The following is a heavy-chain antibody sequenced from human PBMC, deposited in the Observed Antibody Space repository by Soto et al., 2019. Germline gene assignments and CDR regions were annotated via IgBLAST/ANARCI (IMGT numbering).Heavy chain of an antibody. Sequence: QVQLQESGPGLVKPSETLSLTCTVSGGSISSYYWSWIRQPPGKGLEWIGYIYYSGSTNYNPSLKSRVTLSVDTSKTQFSLKLSSVTAADTAVYYCAREGENGSGSYWYDYWGQGTLVTVSS. CDR1: GGSISSYY. D-gene: IGHD3-10*01. CDR3: AREGENGSGSYWYDY. J-gene: IGHJ4*02. V-gene: IGHV4-59*01. CDR2: IYYSGST.